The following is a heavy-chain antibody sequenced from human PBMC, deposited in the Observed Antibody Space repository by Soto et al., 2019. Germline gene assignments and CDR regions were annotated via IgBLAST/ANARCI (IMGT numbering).Heavy chain of an antibody. CDR2: ISYDGSNK. CDR3: ARRSFDY. CDR1: VFTFSSYA. J-gene: IGHJ4*02. V-gene: IGHV3-30-3*01. Sequence: PWWSLRLSCSASVFTFSSYAMHWFRQAPGKGLEWVAVISYDGSNKYYADSVKGRFTISRDNSKNTPYLQMNSLRAEDTAVYYCARRSFDYWGQGTLVTVSS.